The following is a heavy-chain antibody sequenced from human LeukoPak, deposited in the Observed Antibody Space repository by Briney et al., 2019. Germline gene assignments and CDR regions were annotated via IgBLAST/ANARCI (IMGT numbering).Heavy chain of an antibody. D-gene: IGHD6-19*01. CDR2: IYHSGST. Sequence: SETLSLTCTVSGGSISSYYWSWIRQPPGKGLEWIGSIYHSGSTYYNPSLKSRVTISVDTSKNQFSLKLSSVTAADTAVYYCARESIAVAGTYYWGQGTLVTVSS. V-gene: IGHV4-38-2*02. CDR1: GGSISSYY. J-gene: IGHJ4*02. CDR3: ARESIAVAGTYY.